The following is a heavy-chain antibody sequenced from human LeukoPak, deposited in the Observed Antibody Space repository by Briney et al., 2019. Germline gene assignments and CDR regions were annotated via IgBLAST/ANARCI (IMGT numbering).Heavy chain of an antibody. D-gene: IGHD3-10*01. Sequence: PGGSLRLSCVVSGFTFSSYAMSWVRQAPGKGLEWVSGISGSGGSTYYADSVKGRFTISRDNSKNTLYLQMNSLRAEDTAVYYCAKSGLIGSGSYSSRTPYFDYWGQGTLVTVSS. V-gene: IGHV3-23*01. CDR1: GFTFSSYA. CDR3: AKSGLIGSGSYSSRTPYFDY. J-gene: IGHJ4*02. CDR2: ISGSGGST.